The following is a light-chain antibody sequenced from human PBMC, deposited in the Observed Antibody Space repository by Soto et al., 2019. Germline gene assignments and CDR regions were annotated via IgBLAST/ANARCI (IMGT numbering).Light chain of an antibody. CDR1: QSVTSSH. V-gene: IGKV3-20*01. CDR3: LLYLSTERYT. CDR2: GAS. Sequence: EIVLTQTPGTLSLSPGERATLSCRASQSVTSSHLAWYQQKPGQAPRLLIYGASTRATGIPDRFSGSGSDTDFSLTIRSLDPKDFAIYACLLYLSTERYTFGRGNKMQIK. J-gene: IGKJ2*01.